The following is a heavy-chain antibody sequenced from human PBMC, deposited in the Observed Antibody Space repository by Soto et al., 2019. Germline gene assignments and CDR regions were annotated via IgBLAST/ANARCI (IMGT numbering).Heavy chain of an antibody. Sequence: PSETLSLTCTVSGGSISSGGYYWSWIRQHPGKGLEWIGYIYYSGSTYYNPSLKSRVTISVDTSKNQFSLKLSSVTAADTAVYYCARTFWSGYYNRYYFDYWGQGTLVTVSS. V-gene: IGHV4-31*03. J-gene: IGHJ4*02. D-gene: IGHD3-3*01. CDR1: GGSISSGGYY. CDR3: ARTFWSGYYNRYYFDY. CDR2: IYYSGST.